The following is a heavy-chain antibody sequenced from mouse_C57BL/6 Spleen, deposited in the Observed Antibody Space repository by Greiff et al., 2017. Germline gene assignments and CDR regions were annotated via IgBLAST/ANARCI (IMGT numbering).Heavy chain of an antibody. J-gene: IGHJ4*01. CDR3: ARSGDYGAMDD. V-gene: IGHV1-54*01. Sequence: VQLKQSGAELVRPGTSVKVSCKASGYAFTNYLIEWVKQRPGQGLEWIGVINPGSGGTKYNEKFQGKATLTADKSSSTAYMQLSSLTSEDSAVYFCARSGDYGAMDDWGQGTSVTVSS. CDR1: GYAFTNYL. CDR2: INPGSGGT. D-gene: IGHD3-1*01.